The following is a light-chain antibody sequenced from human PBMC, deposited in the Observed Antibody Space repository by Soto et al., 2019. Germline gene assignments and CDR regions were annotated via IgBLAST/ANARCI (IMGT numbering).Light chain of an antibody. Sequence: EVVLTQSPATLSLSPGERAILSCRASQSVSSYLAWYQQKPGQAPRLLIYDASNRATGIPARFSGSGSGTDFTLTISSLETEDFAVYYCQQRSNWLITFGQGTRLEIK. J-gene: IGKJ5*01. CDR2: DAS. CDR1: QSVSSY. V-gene: IGKV3-11*01. CDR3: QQRSNWLIT.